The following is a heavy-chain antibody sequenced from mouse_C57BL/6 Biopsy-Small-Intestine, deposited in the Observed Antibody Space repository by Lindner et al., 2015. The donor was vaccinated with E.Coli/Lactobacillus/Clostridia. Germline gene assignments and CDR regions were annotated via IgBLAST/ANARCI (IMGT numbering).Heavy chain of an antibody. Sequence: VQLQESGPELVKPGASVKMSCKASGYSFTGYFMNWVKQSHGQSLEWIGRINPYNGDTFYNQKSKGKATLTVDKSSSTAHMELRSLTSEDSALYYCARHYDYTRAYFTYWGQGTLITVSA. J-gene: IGHJ3*01. V-gene: IGHV1-20*01. D-gene: IGHD2-4*01. CDR2: INPYNGDT. CDR1: GYSFTGYF. CDR3: ARHYDYTRAYFTY.